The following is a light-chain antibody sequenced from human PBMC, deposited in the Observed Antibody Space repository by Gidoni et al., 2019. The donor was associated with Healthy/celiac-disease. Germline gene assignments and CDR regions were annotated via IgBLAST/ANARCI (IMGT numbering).Light chain of an antibody. CDR3: QQSYSTLRT. CDR1: QSISSY. J-gene: IGKJ1*01. V-gene: IGKV1-39*01. Sequence: DIQMTQSPSSLSASVGDRVTITCRASQSISSYLNWYQQQSGVPSRFSGSGSGTDFTLTISSLQPEDFATYYCQQSYSTLRTFGQGTKVEIK.